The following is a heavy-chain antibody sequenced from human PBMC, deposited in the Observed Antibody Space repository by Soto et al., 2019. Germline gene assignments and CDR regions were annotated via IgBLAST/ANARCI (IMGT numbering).Heavy chain of an antibody. J-gene: IGHJ5*02. Sequence: ASVKVSCKASGYTFSHYGITWVRQAPGQGLEWMGWISGYSGDTNYARNFQGRIVITTDTSTDTAYMELRSLTSDDSAVYYCARDRAYCGGDCYSVVNWFDPWGQGTLVTVS. CDR2: ISGYSGDT. CDR3: ARDRAYCGGDCYSVVNWFDP. D-gene: IGHD2-21*02. CDR1: GYTFSHYG. V-gene: IGHV1-18*01.